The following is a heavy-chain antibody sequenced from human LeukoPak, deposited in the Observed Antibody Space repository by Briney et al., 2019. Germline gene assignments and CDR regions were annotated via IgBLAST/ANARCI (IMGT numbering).Heavy chain of an antibody. CDR3: ARGRLRGLDH. Sequence: PGGSLRLSCAASGFTFSSFEMNWVRQAPGKGLEWISYISNSGITIYYTDSVKGRFTISRDNAKNSLYLQMNSLRAEDTAVYYCARGRLRGLDHWGQGTLVTVSS. CDR2: ISNSGITI. J-gene: IGHJ4*02. D-gene: IGHD4-17*01. V-gene: IGHV3-48*03. CDR1: GFTFSSFE.